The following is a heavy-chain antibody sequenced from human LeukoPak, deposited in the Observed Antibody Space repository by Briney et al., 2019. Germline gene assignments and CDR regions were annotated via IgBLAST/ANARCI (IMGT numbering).Heavy chain of an antibody. CDR1: GFTVSSNY. J-gene: IGHJ3*02. V-gene: IGHV3-53*01. Sequence: GGSLRLSCAASGFTVSSNYKSWVRQAPGQGLEWVSVIYSGGSTYYADSVKGRFTISRDNSKNTLYLQMNSLRAEDTAVYYCARRGDYYYDSSGYHDAFDIWGQGTMVTVSS. CDR3: ARRGDYYYDSSGYHDAFDI. D-gene: IGHD3-22*01. CDR2: IYSGGST.